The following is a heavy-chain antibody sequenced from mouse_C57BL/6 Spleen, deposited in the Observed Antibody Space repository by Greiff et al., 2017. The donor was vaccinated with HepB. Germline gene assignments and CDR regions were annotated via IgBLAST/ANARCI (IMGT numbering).Heavy chain of an antibody. CDR2: IHPNSGST. CDR3: ARGPIGTARPPFAY. V-gene: IGHV1-64*01. CDR1: GYTFTSYW. J-gene: IGHJ3*01. Sequence: VQLQQPGAELVKPGASVKLSCKASGYTFTSYWMHWVKQRPGQGLEWIGMIHPNSGSTNYNEKFKSKATLTVDKSSSTAYMQLSSLTSEDSAVYYCARGPIGTARPPFAYWGQGTLVTVSA. D-gene: IGHD3-1*01.